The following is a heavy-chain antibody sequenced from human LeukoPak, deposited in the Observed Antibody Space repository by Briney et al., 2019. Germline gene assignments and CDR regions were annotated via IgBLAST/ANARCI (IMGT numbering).Heavy chain of an antibody. J-gene: IGHJ3*02. D-gene: IGHD6-13*01. CDR1: GGSISSYY. Sequence: SETLSLTCTASGGSISSYYWSWIRQPPGQGLEWIGYIYYSGSTNYNPSLKSRVTISVDTSKNQFSLKLSSVTAADTAVYYCARYQTPIVAAGSRYAFDIWGQGTMVTVSP. CDR3: ARYQTPIVAAGSRYAFDI. V-gene: IGHV4-59*01. CDR2: IYYSGST.